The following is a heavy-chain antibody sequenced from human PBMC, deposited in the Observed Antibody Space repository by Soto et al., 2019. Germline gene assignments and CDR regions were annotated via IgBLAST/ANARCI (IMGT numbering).Heavy chain of an antibody. D-gene: IGHD3-9*01. Sequence: GGSLRLSCAASGFTFSSYGMHWVRQAPGKGLEWVAVISYDGSNKYYADSVKGRFTISRDNSKNTLYLQMNSLRAEDTAVYYCAKEESGMDILTGPAYYFDYWGQGTLVTVSS. CDR1: GFTFSSYG. CDR3: AKEESGMDILTGPAYYFDY. V-gene: IGHV3-30*18. J-gene: IGHJ4*02. CDR2: ISYDGSNK.